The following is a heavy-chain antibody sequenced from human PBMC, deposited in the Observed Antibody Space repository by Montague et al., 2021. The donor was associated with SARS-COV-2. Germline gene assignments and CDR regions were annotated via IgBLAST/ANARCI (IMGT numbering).Heavy chain of an antibody. Sequence: SETLSLTCTVSGGSISSSNYYWGWIRHPPGKGLGWIGNMYYSGSTYYNPSLKSRVTISIDTSKNQFSLKLSSVTAADTAVYYCARDDIVLQGVTKGMDVWGQGTTVTVSS. J-gene: IGHJ6*02. CDR3: ARDDIVLQGVTKGMDV. D-gene: IGHD3-10*01. CDR1: GGSISSSNYY. CDR2: MYYSGST. V-gene: IGHV4-39*07.